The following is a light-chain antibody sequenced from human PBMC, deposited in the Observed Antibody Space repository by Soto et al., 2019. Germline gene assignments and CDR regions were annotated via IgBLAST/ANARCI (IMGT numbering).Light chain of an antibody. CDR3: QQYNTPRT. Sequence: DIQMTQSPSTLSASVGDSVSINCRASQSISAWLAWYQQKPGKAPRLLIYKASTLEIGVPSRFSGSGSGTEFTLTISSLQPDDFATYYCQQYNTPRTFGQGTKV. CDR2: KAS. CDR1: QSISAW. J-gene: IGKJ1*01. V-gene: IGKV1-5*03.